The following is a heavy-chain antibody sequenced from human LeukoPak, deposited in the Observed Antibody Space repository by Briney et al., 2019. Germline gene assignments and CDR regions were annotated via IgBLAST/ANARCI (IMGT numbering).Heavy chain of an antibody. CDR3: ARSLTAYSSTYPFDN. Sequence: SQTQSLTCTVSGGSISSGDYYWSWIRQPPGKELEWIGYVYYSGSTNYNPSLKSRVTISVDTSKNQFSLKLSSVTAADTAVYYCARSLTAYSSTYPFDNWGKGTLATVSS. D-gene: IGHD2-2*01. CDR2: VYYSGST. J-gene: IGHJ4*02. V-gene: IGHV4-61*08. CDR1: GGSISSGDYY.